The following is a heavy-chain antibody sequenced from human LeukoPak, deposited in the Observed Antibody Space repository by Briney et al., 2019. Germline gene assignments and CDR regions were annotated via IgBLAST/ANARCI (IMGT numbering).Heavy chain of an antibody. Sequence: ASVKVSCKASGYTFTSYYMHWVRQAPGQGLEWMGWINPNSGGTHYAQKFQGRVTMTGDTSISTAYMELSRLRSDDTAVYYCARDTTYYYDSTGDLLSNDAFDVWGQGTMVTVSS. CDR3: ARDTTYYYDSTGDLLSNDAFDV. CDR2: INPNSGGT. J-gene: IGHJ3*01. D-gene: IGHD3-22*01. CDR1: GYTFTSYY. V-gene: IGHV1-2*02.